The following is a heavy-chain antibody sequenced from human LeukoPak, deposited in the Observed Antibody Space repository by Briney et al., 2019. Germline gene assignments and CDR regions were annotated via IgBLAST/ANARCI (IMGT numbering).Heavy chain of an antibody. D-gene: IGHD1-26*01. CDR2: ISSSANTI. V-gene: IGHV3-48*04. J-gene: IGHJ4*02. Sequence: PGGSLRLSCTASGFSFSSYSMNWVRQAPGKGLEWTSYISSSANTIYYADSVKGRFTISRDNAKNSLYLQMNSLRAEDTAVYYCARDRGTYYDYWGQGTLVTVSS. CDR1: GFSFSSYS. CDR3: ARDRGTYYDY.